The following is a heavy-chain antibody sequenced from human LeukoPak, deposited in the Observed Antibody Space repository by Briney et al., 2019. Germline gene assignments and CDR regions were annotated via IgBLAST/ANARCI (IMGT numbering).Heavy chain of an antibody. CDR3: VRVYGAIDY. Sequence: SVKVSCKTSGYTFTTYDINWVRQATGQGLEWMGWMNPNSGYTGFAQKFQGRGTMTRDTSTSTAYMELNSRRSEDTAVYYGVRVYGAIDYWGQGTLVTVSS. D-gene: IGHD4-17*01. CDR1: GYTFTTYD. J-gene: IGHJ4*02. CDR2: MNPNSGYT. V-gene: IGHV1-8*01.